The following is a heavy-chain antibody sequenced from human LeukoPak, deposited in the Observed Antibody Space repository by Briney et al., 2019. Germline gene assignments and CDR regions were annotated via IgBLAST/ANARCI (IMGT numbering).Heavy chain of an antibody. Sequence: SVKVSCKASGGTFSSYAISWVRQAPGQGLEWMGRIIPIFGTANYAQKFQGRVTITTDESTSTACMELSSLRSEDTAVYYCARGSLIAVAGTGWFDPWGQGTLVTVSS. CDR1: GGTFSSYA. CDR2: IIPIFGTA. J-gene: IGHJ5*02. D-gene: IGHD6-19*01. CDR3: ARGSLIAVAGTGWFDP. V-gene: IGHV1-69*05.